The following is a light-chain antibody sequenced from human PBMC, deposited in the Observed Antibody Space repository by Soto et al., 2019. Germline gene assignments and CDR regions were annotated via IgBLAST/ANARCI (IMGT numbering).Light chain of an antibody. CDR3: QQRSTWPFLT. Sequence: VLTQSAATLSLSPGERATLSYRASQTVSRYLAWYQQKPGQAPRLLIYYASNRAAGIPARFSGSGSGTDYTLTISSLEPEDFAVYYCQQRSTWPFLTFGGGTKVEI. CDR2: YAS. V-gene: IGKV3-11*01. CDR1: QTVSRY. J-gene: IGKJ4*01.